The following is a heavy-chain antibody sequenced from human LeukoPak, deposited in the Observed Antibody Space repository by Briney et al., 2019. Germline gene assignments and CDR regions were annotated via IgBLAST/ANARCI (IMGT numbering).Heavy chain of an antibody. J-gene: IGHJ4*02. D-gene: IGHD5-24*01. CDR3: AIDGYNRDDFDY. Sequence: GRSLGLSCAASGFTFSSYGMHRVRQAPGKGLEWVAFTRYDGSNKYYADSVKGRFTISRDNAKNSLYLQMNSLRAEDTALYHCAIDGYNRDDFDYWGQGTLVTVSS. CDR2: TRYDGSNK. CDR1: GFTFSSYG. V-gene: IGHV3-33*03.